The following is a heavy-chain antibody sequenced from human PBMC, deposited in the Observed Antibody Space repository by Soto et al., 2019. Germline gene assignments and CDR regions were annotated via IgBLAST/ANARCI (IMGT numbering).Heavy chain of an antibody. CDR2: ISRSDNST. CDR1: GFTFSSCA. Sequence: HPGGSLRLSFAASGFTFSSCAMSWVRQAPGKGLEWVSAISRSDNSTYYAYSVKGRFTISRDNSKNTLYLQMSSLRADDTAVYYCAPMRXWGQGTMVTVSX. CDR3: APMRX. V-gene: IGHV3-23*01. J-gene: IGHJ4*03. D-gene: IGHD2-2*01.